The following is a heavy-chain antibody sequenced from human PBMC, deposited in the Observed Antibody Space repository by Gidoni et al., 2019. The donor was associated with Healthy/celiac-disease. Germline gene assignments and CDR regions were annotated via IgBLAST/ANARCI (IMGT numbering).Heavy chain of an antibody. CDR1: GLTFRSSA. Sequence: EVQLLESGGGLVHPGGSLRLSCPASGLTFRSSAMSWVRQAPGKVLEWVSAISGSGGSTYYADSVKGRFTISRDNSKNTLYLQMNSLRAEDTAVYYCAKVADEFKQWGGAFDIWGQGTMVTVSS. J-gene: IGHJ3*02. D-gene: IGHD6-19*01. CDR3: AKVADEFKQWGGAFDI. CDR2: ISGSGGST. V-gene: IGHV3-23*01.